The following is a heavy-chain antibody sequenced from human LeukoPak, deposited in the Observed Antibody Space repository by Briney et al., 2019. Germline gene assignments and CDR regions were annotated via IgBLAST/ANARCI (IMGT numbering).Heavy chain of an antibody. D-gene: IGHD4-17*01. Sequence: PSETLSLTCTVSSGSISSGGYYWSWIRQPPGRGLEWIGYIYHSGSTYYNPSLKSRVTISVDRSQNQFSLKLSSVTAADTAVYYCARSSSPGVTTSDGAFDIWGQGTMVTVSS. V-gene: IGHV4-30-2*01. J-gene: IGHJ3*02. CDR1: SGSISSGGYY. CDR3: ARSSSPGVTTSDGAFDI. CDR2: IYHSGST.